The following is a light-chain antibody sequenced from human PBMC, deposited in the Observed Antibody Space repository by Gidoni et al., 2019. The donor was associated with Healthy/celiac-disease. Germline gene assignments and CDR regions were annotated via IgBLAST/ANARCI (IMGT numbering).Light chain of an antibody. J-gene: IGLJ2*01. CDR2: GKN. CDR1: SLRNYY. Sequence: SSELTQDPAVSVALGQTVRITCQGDSLRNYYASWYLQKPGQAPVLVIYGKNNRPSGIPDRFSGSSSGNTASLTITGAQAEDEADYYCNSRDSSGNHLVFGGGTKLTVL. CDR3: NSRDSSGNHLV. V-gene: IGLV3-19*01.